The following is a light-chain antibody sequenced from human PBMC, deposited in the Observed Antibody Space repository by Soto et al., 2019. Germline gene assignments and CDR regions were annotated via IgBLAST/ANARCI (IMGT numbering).Light chain of an antibody. V-gene: IGKV1-13*02. CDR3: QQFNSYPLP. J-gene: IGKJ4*01. CDR1: QGISSA. Sequence: AIQLTQSPSSLSASVGDRVTITCRASQGISSALAWYQHKSGDAPKSLIYDASSLESGVPSRFSGSGSGTDFTLTISSLQADDFATYYCQQFNSYPLPLGGVTNLDIK. CDR2: DAS.